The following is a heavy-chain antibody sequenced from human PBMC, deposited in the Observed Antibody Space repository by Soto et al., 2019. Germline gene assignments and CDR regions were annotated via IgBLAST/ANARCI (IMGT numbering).Heavy chain of an antibody. CDR1: GGSISSGGYY. J-gene: IGHJ4*02. CDR3: ARGIGVPAANTDY. V-gene: IGHV4-31*03. CDR2: ILYSGST. Sequence: QVQLQESGPGLVKPSQTLSLTCTVSGGSISSGGYYWSWIRQHPGKGLEWIGYILYSGSTYYKPSLKSRVTISVGPSKNPFPLTLSYSTAAATAVYSCARGIGVPAANTDYWGKGTLLAVSS. D-gene: IGHD2-2*01.